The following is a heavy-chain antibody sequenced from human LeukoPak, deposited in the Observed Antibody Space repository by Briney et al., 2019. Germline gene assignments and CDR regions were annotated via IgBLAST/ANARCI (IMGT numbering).Heavy chain of an antibody. CDR1: GFTFSSYG. V-gene: IGHV3-33*01. J-gene: IGHJ4*02. CDR2: IWYDGSNK. CDR3: ARAPASDYGGN. D-gene: IGHD4-23*01. Sequence: GRSLRLSCAASGFTFSSYGMHWVRQAPGKGLEWVAVIWYDGSNKYYADSVKGRFTISRDNSKNMLYLQMNSLRAEDTAVYYCARAPASDYGGNWGQGTLVTVSS.